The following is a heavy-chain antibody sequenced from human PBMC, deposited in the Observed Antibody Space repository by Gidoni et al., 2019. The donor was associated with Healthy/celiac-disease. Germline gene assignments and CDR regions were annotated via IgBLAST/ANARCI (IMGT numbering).Heavy chain of an antibody. CDR1: GFTFSSYS. D-gene: IGHD2-2*01. V-gene: IGHV3-21*01. CDR3: AREASDGGALN. Sequence: EVQLVESGGGLVKPGGSLRLSCAASGFTFSSYSMNWVRQAPGKGLEWVSSISSSSSYIYYADSVKGRYTISRDNAKNSLYLQMNSLRAEDTAVYYCAREASDGGALNWGQGTLVTVSS. CDR2: ISSSSSYI. J-gene: IGHJ4*02.